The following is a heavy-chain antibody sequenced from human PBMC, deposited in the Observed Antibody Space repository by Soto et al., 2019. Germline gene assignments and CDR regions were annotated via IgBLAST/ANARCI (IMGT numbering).Heavy chain of an antibody. CDR3: ARVKYGSGSYYNPFDY. D-gene: IGHD3-10*01. CDR2: IIPILGIA. CDR1: GGTFSSYT. Sequence: GASVKVSCKASGGTFSSYTISWVRQAPGQGLEWMGRIIPILGIANYAQKFQGRVTITADKSTSTAYMELSSLRSEDTAVYYCARVKYGSGSYYNPFDYWGQGTLVNVSS. V-gene: IGHV1-69*02. J-gene: IGHJ4*02.